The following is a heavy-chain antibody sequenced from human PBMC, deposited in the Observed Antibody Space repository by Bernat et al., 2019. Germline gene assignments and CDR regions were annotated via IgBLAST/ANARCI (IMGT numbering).Heavy chain of an antibody. J-gene: IGHJ6*02. V-gene: IGHV3-30-3*01. CDR3: ARAQYYDFWSGYLSPFPPYYYYYGMDV. D-gene: IGHD3-3*01. CDR1: GFTFSSYA. Sequence: QVQLVESGGGVVQPGRSLRLSCAASGFTFSSYAMHWVRQASGKGLEWVAVISYDGSNKYYADSVKGRFTISRDNSKNTLYLQMNSLRAEDTAVYYCARAQYYDFWSGYLSPFPPYYYYYGMDVWGQGTTVTVSS. CDR2: ISYDGSNK.